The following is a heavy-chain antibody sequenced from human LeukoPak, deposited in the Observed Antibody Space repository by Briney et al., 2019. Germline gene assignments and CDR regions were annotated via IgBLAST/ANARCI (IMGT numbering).Heavy chain of an antibody. Sequence: GGSLRLSCAASGFTFSSYSMNWVRQAPGKGLEWVSYIRSSSSTIYYADSVKGRFTISRDNAKNSLYLQMNSLRDEDTAVYYCARERVGYGSGTYYFDYWGQGTLVTVSS. D-gene: IGHD3-10*01. CDR1: GFTFSSYS. CDR2: IRSSSSTI. CDR3: ARERVGYGSGTYYFDY. V-gene: IGHV3-48*02. J-gene: IGHJ4*02.